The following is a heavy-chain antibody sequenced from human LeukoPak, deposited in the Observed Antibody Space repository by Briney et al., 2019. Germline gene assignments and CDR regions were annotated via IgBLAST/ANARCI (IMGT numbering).Heavy chain of an antibody. Sequence: SETLSLTCTVSGYSISSGYYWGWIRQPPGKGLEWIGSIYHSGSTYYNPSLKSRVTISVDTSKNQFSLKLSSVTAADTAVYYCARAGQQLFRSWFDPWGQGTLVTVSS. CDR2: IYHSGST. CDR1: GYSISSGYY. V-gene: IGHV4-38-2*02. D-gene: IGHD6-13*01. CDR3: ARAGQQLFRSWFDP. J-gene: IGHJ5*02.